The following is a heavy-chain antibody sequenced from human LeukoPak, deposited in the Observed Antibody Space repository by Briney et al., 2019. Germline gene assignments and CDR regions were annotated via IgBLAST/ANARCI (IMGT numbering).Heavy chain of an antibody. CDR1: GGSISSSNW. Sequence: SPSETLSLTCTVSGGSISSSNWWSWVRQPPGKGLEWIGEIYHSGSTYYNPSLKSRVTISVDKSKNQFPLKLSSVTAADTAVYYRARAGGSAGNFDYWGQGTLVTVSS. J-gene: IGHJ4*02. CDR2: IYHSGST. CDR3: ARAGGSAGNFDY. D-gene: IGHD6-13*01. V-gene: IGHV4-4*02.